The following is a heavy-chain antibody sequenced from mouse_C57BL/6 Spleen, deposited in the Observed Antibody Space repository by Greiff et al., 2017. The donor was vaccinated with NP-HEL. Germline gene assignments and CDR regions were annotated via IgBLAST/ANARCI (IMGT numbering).Heavy chain of an antibody. D-gene: IGHD2-3*01. CDR3: ARYGYYVDYYAMDY. CDR2: INPYNGDT. CDR1: GYSFTGYF. V-gene: IGHV1-20*01. J-gene: IGHJ4*01. Sequence: VQLQQSGPELVKPGDSVKISCKASGYSFTGYFMNWVMQSHGKSLEWIGRINPYNGDTFYNQKFKGKATLTVDKSSSTAHMELRSLTSEDSAVYYCARYGYYVDYYAMDYWGQGTSVTVSS.